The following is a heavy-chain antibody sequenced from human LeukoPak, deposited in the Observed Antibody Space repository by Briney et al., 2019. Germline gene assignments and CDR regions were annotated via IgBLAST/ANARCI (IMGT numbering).Heavy chain of an antibody. Sequence: PGGSLRLSCAASGFTFSGYNMHWVRQAPGKGLEWVSYISSSSSTIYYADSVKGRVTISRDNAGKSLYLQMNSLRAADTAVYYCARLGRILGGSSSGMDVWGKGTTVTVSS. J-gene: IGHJ6*03. V-gene: IGHV3-48*01. D-gene: IGHD2-15*01. CDR1: GFTFSGYN. CDR3: ARLGRILGGSSSGMDV. CDR2: ISSSSSTI.